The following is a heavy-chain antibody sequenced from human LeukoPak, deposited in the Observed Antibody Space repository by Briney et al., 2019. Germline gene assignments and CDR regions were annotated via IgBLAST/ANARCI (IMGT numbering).Heavy chain of an antibody. Sequence: PSETLSLTCTVSGGSISSGGYSWSWIRQPPGKGLEWIGYIYHSGSTYYNPSLKSRVTISVDRSKNQFSLKLSSVTAADTAVYYCARVGSGGKFDYWGQGTLVTVSS. J-gene: IGHJ4*02. CDR2: IYHSGST. CDR1: GGSISSGGYS. V-gene: IGHV4-30-2*01. CDR3: ARVGSGGKFDY. D-gene: IGHD3-16*01.